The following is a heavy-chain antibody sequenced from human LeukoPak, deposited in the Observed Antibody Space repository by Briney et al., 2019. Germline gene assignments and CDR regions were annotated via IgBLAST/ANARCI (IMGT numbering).Heavy chain of an antibody. Sequence: GGSLRLSCEASGFTFSTHAMNWIRQTPGKGLEWLSVISGDVQTTTYASSVKGRFTISRDNSKNTLYLEMNSLRVEDTATYYCAKDGYYSSANHFARLHFDLWGRGTRVTVSS. D-gene: IGHD3-3*01. V-gene: IGHV3-23*01. CDR3: AKDGYYSSANHFARLHFDL. CDR2: ISGDVQTT. CDR1: GFTFSTHA. J-gene: IGHJ2*01.